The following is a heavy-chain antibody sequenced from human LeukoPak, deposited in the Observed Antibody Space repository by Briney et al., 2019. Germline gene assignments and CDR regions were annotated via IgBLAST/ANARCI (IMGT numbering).Heavy chain of an antibody. Sequence: PGVSLRLSCAASGFTFSSYWMSWVRQAPGKGLEWVANIKQDGSEKYYVDSVKGRFTISRDNAKNSLYLQMNSLRAEDTAVYYCARDGLWFGETHFDYWGQGTLVTVSS. CDR2: IKQDGSEK. D-gene: IGHD3-10*01. V-gene: IGHV3-7*03. J-gene: IGHJ4*02. CDR3: ARDGLWFGETHFDY. CDR1: GFTFSSYW.